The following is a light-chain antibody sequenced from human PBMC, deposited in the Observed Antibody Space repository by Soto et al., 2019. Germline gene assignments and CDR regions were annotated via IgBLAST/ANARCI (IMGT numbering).Light chain of an antibody. Sequence: EIVFTQSPGTLSLSPGERATLSCRASQSVHKHLAWFPQKLGQPPRLLIYDTSNRETGIPPRFSGSGAGTECTRTISSLQSEDVAVYYCQQYNNWMWTFGQGTKVDIK. CDR2: DTS. CDR3: QQYNNWMWT. CDR1: QSVHKH. J-gene: IGKJ1*01. V-gene: IGKV3-15*01.